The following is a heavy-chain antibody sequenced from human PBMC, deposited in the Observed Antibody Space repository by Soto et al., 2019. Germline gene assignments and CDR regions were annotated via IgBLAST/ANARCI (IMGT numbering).Heavy chain of an antibody. J-gene: IGHJ6*03. CDR2: IKSKTDGGTT. V-gene: IGHV3-15*01. CDR1: GFTFSNAW. Sequence: TGGSLRLSCAASGFTFSNAWMSWVRQAPGKGLEWVGRIKSKTDGGTTDYAAPVKGRFTISRDDSKNTLYLQMNSLKTEDTAVYYCTTSAETGTSFFNYYYYYMDVWGKGTTVTVSS. D-gene: IGHD1-1*01. CDR3: TTSAETGTSFFNYYYYYMDV.